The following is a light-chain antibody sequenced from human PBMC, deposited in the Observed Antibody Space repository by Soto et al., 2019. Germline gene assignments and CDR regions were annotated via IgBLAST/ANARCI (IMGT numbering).Light chain of an antibody. CDR1: QNVRYNY. CDR3: QQYGTSPVT. J-gene: IGKJ4*01. V-gene: IGKV3-20*01. CDR2: AAA. Sequence: EILLTQSPGTLSLSPGETATLSCRASQNVRYNYLAWYQQRPGQPPRLLIHAAASRTSGIPDRFSGSVSGTDFILTIRRLEPEDFAVYFCQQYGTSPVTFGGGTNVEI.